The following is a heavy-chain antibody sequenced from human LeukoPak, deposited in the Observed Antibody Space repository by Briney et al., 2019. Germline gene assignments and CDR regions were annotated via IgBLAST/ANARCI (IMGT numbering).Heavy chain of an antibody. V-gene: IGHV3-23*01. CDR3: AKGSYYDSSGYYAD. Sequence: LSGGSLRLSCAASGFTFSSYAMSWVRQAPGKGLEWVSGVSGGGGSTYYVDSVKGRFTISSDNSKNTLYLQMYSLRAEDTALYYCAKGSYYDSSGYYADWGQGTLVTVSS. J-gene: IGHJ4*02. D-gene: IGHD3-22*01. CDR2: VSGGGGST. CDR1: GFTFSSYA.